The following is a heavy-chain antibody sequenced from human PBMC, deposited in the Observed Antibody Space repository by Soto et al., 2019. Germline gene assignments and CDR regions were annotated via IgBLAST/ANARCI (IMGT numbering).Heavy chain of an antibody. CDR3: AKGGRTYGMDV. CDR1: GFTFSSYS. Sequence: PGGSLRLSCAASGFTFSSYSMNWVRQAPGKGLEWVSSISSSSSYIYYADSVKGRFTISRDNAKNTLYLQMNSLRAEDTAVYYCAKGGRTYGMDVWGQGTTVTVSS. CDR2: ISSSSSYI. V-gene: IGHV3-21*01. J-gene: IGHJ6*02.